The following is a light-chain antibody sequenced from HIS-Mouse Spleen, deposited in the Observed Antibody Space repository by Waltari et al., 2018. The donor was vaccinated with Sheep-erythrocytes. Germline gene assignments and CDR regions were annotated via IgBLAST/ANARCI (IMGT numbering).Light chain of an antibody. V-gene: IGLV2-11*01. CDR3: CSYAGSYTWV. CDR1: SSDVGGYNY. J-gene: IGLJ3*02. CDR2: DVS. Sequence: QSALTQPRSVSGSPGQSVTISCTGTSSDVGGYNYVSWYQQHPGTAPKLMIYDVSKRPSGVPDRFSGSQSGNTASLTISGLQAEDEADYYCCSYAGSYTWVFGGGTKLTVL.